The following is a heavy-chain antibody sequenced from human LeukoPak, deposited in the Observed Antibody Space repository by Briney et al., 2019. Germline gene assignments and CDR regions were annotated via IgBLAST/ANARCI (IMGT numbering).Heavy chain of an antibody. CDR3: ARDRTSTGNDYFDY. J-gene: IGHJ4*02. CDR2: IYTSGST. D-gene: IGHD3-10*01. V-gene: IGHV4-4*07. Sequence: PSETLSLTCTVSGGSISSYYWSWIRQPAGKGLEWIGRIYTSGSTNYNPSLKSRVTMSVDTSKNQFSLKLSSVTAADTAVYYCARDRTSTGNDYFDYWGQGTLVTVSS. CDR1: GGSISSYY.